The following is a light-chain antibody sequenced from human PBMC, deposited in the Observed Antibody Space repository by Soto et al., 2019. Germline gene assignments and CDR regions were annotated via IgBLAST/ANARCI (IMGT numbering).Light chain of an antibody. Sequence: DIQMTQSPSTLSASVGDRVTITCRASQSISSWLAWYQQKPGKAPKLLIYDASSLESGVPSRFSGSGSGTEFTLTITSLQPEDCATYYCQQYNSYRAFGQGTKVEIK. CDR2: DAS. V-gene: IGKV1-5*01. CDR1: QSISSW. J-gene: IGKJ1*01. CDR3: QQYNSYRA.